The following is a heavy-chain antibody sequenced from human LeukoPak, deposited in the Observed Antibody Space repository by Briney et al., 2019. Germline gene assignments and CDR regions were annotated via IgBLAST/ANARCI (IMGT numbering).Heavy chain of an antibody. D-gene: IGHD2-2*01. Sequence: PGGSLRLSCAASGFTFSSYAMSWVRQAPGKGPEWVSAISGSGGSTYYADSVKGRFTISSDNSKNTLYLQMNSLKAEDTAVYYCAKDAPVNIVVVPAANSWGQGTLVTVSS. CDR3: AKDAPVNIVVVPAANS. V-gene: IGHV3-23*01. J-gene: IGHJ4*02. CDR1: GFTFSSYA. CDR2: ISGSGGST.